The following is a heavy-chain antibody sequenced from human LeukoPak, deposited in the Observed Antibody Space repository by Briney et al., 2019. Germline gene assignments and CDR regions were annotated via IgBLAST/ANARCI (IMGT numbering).Heavy chain of an antibody. Sequence: KPSETLSLTCTVSGGSISSYYWSWIRQPPGKGLEWIGYIYYSGSTNYNPSLKSRVTISVDTSKNQFSLNLSSVTAADTAVYYCVRDPRSIDYWGQGTLVTVSS. CDR1: GGSISSYY. V-gene: IGHV4-59*08. J-gene: IGHJ4*02. CDR2: IYYSGST. CDR3: VRDPRSIDY.